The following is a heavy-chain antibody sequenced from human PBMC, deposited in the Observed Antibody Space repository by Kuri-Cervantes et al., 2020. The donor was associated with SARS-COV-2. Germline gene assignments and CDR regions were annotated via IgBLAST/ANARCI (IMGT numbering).Heavy chain of an antibody. D-gene: IGHD2-21*01. V-gene: IGHV1-18*01. Sequence: ASVKVSCKASGYTFTSYGISWVRQAPGQGLEWMGWISAYNGNTNYAQKLQGRVTMTRSTSISTAYMELSSLTSEDTAVYYCARGGLLSHWFDPWGQGTLVTVSS. CDR3: ARGGLLSHWFDP. J-gene: IGHJ5*02. CDR1: GYTFTSYG. CDR2: ISAYNGNT.